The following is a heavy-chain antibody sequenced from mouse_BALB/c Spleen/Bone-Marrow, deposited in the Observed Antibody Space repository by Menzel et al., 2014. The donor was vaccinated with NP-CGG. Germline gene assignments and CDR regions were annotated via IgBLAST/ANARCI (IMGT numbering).Heavy chain of an antibody. D-gene: IGHD1-1*01. Sequence: QVQLQQSGPGLVQPSQSLSITCTVSGFSLTSYGVHWVRQSPGKGLEWLGVIWSGGSTDYNAAFISRLSISKDNSKSQVFFKMNSLQANDTAIYYCARDYYGSSYYAMDYWGQRTSVTVSS. CDR3: ARDYYGSSYYAMDY. J-gene: IGHJ4*01. CDR2: IWSGGST. V-gene: IGHV2-2*02. CDR1: GFSLTSYG.